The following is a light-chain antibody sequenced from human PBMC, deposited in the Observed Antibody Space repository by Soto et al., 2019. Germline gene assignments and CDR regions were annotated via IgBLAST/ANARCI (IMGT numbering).Light chain of an antibody. V-gene: IGKV3-20*01. CDR1: QSVSHSY. CDR3: QQYGSSLYT. Sequence: EIVLTQFPGTLSLSPGERATLSCRASQSVSHSYLAWYQQKPGQAPRLLIYGASSRATGIPDRFSGSGSVTDFTLTISRLEPEDLSVYYCQQYGSSLYTFGQGTKVESK. J-gene: IGKJ2*01. CDR2: GAS.